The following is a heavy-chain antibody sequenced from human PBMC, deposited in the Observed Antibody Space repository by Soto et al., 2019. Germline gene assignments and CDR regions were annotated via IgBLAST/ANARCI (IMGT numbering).Heavy chain of an antibody. J-gene: IGHJ6*02. D-gene: IGHD2-21*01. CDR1: GFTFSDYY. CDR3: ARGATSYFYHYYYGMDV. Sequence: QLVESGGGLVKPGGSLRLSCAASGFTFSDYYMSWIRQAPGKGLEWVAFISSSSGSSIYYADSVKGRFTISRDNAKNSLYLQMNSLRAEDTAVYYCARGATSYFYHYYYGMDVWGQGTTVTVSS. V-gene: IGHV3-11*01. CDR2: ISSSSGSSI.